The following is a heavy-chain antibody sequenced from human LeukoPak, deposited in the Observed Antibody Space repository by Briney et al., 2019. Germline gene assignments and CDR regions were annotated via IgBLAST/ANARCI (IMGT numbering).Heavy chain of an antibody. Sequence: SETLSLTCAVYGGSFRGYYWSWIRQPPGKGLEWIGEINHSGSTNYNPSLKSRVTISVDTSKNQFSLKLSSVTAADTAVYYCARSLGYCSSTSCYPIYAFDIWGQGTMVTVSS. CDR3: ARSLGYCSSTSCYPIYAFDI. V-gene: IGHV4-34*01. J-gene: IGHJ3*02. CDR2: INHSGST. D-gene: IGHD2-2*01. CDR1: GGSFRGYY.